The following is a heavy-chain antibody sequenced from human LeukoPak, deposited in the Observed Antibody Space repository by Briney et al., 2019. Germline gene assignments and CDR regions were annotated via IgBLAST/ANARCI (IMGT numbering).Heavy chain of an antibody. Sequence: PSETLSLTCGVSGVSVSDYSWTWIRQTPGKGLEWIGEISNTGSTHYNPSLKSRLNISVETTKHQLSLKMHSVTAADTAVYYCARGLATFYHFSSGSHSRFDSWGQGTLVSVSS. V-gene: IGHV4-34*01. CDR2: ISNTGST. CDR1: GVSVSDYS. CDR3: ARGLATFYHFSSGSHSRFDS. J-gene: IGHJ5*01. D-gene: IGHD3-3*01.